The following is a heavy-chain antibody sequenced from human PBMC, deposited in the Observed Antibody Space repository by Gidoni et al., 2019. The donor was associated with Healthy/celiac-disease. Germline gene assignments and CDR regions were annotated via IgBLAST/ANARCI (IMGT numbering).Heavy chain of an antibody. CDR2: IYHSGST. V-gene: IGHV4-4*02. D-gene: IGHD6-19*01. CDR1: GGSIRSSNW. Sequence: QVQLQESGPGLVKPSWPLSLTCAVSGGSIRSSNWWSWVRQPPGKGLEWIGEIYHSGSTNYNPSLKSRVTISVDKSKNQFSLKLSSVTAADTAVYYCARYMSEIAVAGTFDYWGQGTLVTVSS. J-gene: IGHJ4*02. CDR3: ARYMSEIAVAGTFDY.